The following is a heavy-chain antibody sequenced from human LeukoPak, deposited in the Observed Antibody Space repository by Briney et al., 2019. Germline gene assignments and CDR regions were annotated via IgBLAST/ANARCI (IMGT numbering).Heavy chain of an antibody. J-gene: IGHJ5*02. CDR1: GGSISSSSYY. CDR3: ARVRGAGYCSSTSCVNWFDP. D-gene: IGHD2-2*01. Sequence: SETLSLTCTVSGGSISSSSYYWGWIRQPPGKGLEWIGSIYYSGSTYYNPSLKSRVTISVDTSKNQFSLKLSSVTAADTAVYYCARVRGAGYCSSTSCVNWFDPWGQGTLVTASS. CDR2: IYYSGST. V-gene: IGHV4-39*01.